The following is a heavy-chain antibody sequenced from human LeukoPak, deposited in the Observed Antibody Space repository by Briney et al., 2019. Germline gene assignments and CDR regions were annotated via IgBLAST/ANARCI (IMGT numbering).Heavy chain of an antibody. D-gene: IGHD3-10*01. CDR1: GFNFSAYA. CDR3: ARGHPYNYGSNYMDV. J-gene: IGHJ6*03. CDR2: VTNNGDTT. Sequence: GGSLRLSCAASGFNFSAYAMHWVRQAPGKGLEYVSVVTNNGDTTYYANSLKGRFTISRDNSKSTLFLQMDSLRGEDMGVYYCARGHPYNYGSNYMDVWGEGTTVTVSS. V-gene: IGHV3-64*01.